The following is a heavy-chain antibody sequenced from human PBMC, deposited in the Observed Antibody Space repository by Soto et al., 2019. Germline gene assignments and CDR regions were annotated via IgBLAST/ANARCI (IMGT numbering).Heavy chain of an antibody. CDR2: IYYSGST. D-gene: IGHD3-10*01. J-gene: IGHJ6*02. V-gene: IGHV4-61*01. CDR1: AGSVISGSYY. Sequence: ETLSLTCTVSAGSVISGSYYWSWIRQPQGKGLEWIGYIYYSGSTNYNPSLKSRVTISVDTSKNQFSLKLSSVTAADTAVYYCAREGNGSGSYYYYGMDVWGQGTTVTVSS. CDR3: AREGNGSGSYYYYGMDV.